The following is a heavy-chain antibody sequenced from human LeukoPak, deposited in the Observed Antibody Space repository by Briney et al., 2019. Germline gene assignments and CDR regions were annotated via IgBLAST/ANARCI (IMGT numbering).Heavy chain of an antibody. CDR3: AKSGYDFGGWFDP. Sequence: PGGSLRLSCAASGFTFSSYGVHWVRQAPGKGLEWVAFIRYDGSNKYYADSVKGRFTISRDNSKNTLYLQMNSLRAEDTAVYYCAKSGYDFGGWFDPWGQGTLVTVSS. CDR2: IRYDGSNK. D-gene: IGHD5-12*01. J-gene: IGHJ5*02. CDR1: GFTFSSYG. V-gene: IGHV3-30*02.